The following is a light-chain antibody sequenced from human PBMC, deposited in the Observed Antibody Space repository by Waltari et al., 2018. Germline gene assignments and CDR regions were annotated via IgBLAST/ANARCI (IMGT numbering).Light chain of an antibody. J-gene: IGLJ3*02. V-gene: IGLV2-14*03. Sequence: QSALTQPASVSGSPGQSITISCTGTSSDVGGYNYVSWYQQHPGKAPKLMIFDVSNRPSGVSNGFSGSKSGNTTSLTISGLQAEDEADYYCSSYISSSTLEVFGGGTRLTVL. CDR1: SSDVGGYNY. CDR3: SSYISSSTLEV. CDR2: DVS.